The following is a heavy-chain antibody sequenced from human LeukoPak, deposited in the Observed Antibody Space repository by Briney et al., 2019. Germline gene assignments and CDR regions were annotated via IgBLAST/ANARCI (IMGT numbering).Heavy chain of an antibody. CDR1: GFTFSSYA. V-gene: IGHV3-30-3*01. CDR2: ISYDGSNK. J-gene: IGHJ6*03. CDR3: ARDRLSSTSCYTCTDYYYYMDV. Sequence: PGGSLRLSCAASGFTFSSYAMHWVRQAPGKGLEWVAVISYDGSNKYYADSVKGRFTISRDNSKNTLYLQMNSLRAEDTAVYYCARDRLSSTSCYTCTDYYYYMDVWGKGTTVTVSS. D-gene: IGHD2-2*02.